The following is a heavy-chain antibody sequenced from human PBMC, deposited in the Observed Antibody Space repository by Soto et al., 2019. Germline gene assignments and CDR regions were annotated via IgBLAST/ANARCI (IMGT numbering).Heavy chain of an antibody. Sequence: GASVKVSCKASGYTFTSNDINWVRQATGQGLEWMGWMNPNSGNTGYAQMFQGRVTMTRNTSISTAYMELSSLRSEDTAVYYCARGPYGSGSYYKSYYYYYYMDVWGKGTTVTVSS. D-gene: IGHD3-10*01. V-gene: IGHV1-8*01. CDR3: ARGPYGSGSYYKSYYYYYYMDV. CDR1: GYTFTSND. CDR2: MNPNSGNT. J-gene: IGHJ6*03.